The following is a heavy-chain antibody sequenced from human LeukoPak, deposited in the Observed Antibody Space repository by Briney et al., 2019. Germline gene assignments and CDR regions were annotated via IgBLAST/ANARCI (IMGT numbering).Heavy chain of an antibody. J-gene: IGHJ1*01. V-gene: IGHV1-8*01. Sequence: GASVKVSCKASGYTFTSYDINWVRQATGQGLEWMGWMNPNSGNTGYAQKFQGRVTMTRNTSISTAYMELSRLRSDDTAVYYCARARYLPGSGSYRGAEYFQHWGQGTLVTVSS. D-gene: IGHD1-26*01. CDR1: GYTFTSYD. CDR3: ARARYLPGSGSYRGAEYFQH. CDR2: MNPNSGNT.